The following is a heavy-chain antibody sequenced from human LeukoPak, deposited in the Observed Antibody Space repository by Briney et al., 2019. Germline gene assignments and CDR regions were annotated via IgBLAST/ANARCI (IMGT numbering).Heavy chain of an antibody. J-gene: IGHJ3*02. Sequence: SETLSLTCGVSGGAFSDYYWSWIRQPPGQGLEWIGEINHSGNTNYNPSLKSRVTMSVDTSKNQFSLRLSSVTAADTAVYYCAREPYFYDSSGYPHLDAFDIWGQGTMVTVSS. CDR3: AREPYFYDSSGYPHLDAFDI. CDR2: INHSGNT. V-gene: IGHV4-34*01. CDR1: GGAFSDYY. D-gene: IGHD3-22*01.